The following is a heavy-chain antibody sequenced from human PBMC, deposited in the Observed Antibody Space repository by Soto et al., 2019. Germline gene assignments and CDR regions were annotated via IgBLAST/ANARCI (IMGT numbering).Heavy chain of an antibody. Sequence: GGSLRLSCAASGFTVSSNYMSWVRQAPGKGLEWVSVIYSGGSTYYADSVKGRFTISRGISKNTLYLQMNSLRAEDTAVYYCARDRSNYYYGMDVWGQGTTVTVSS. J-gene: IGHJ6*02. CDR3: ARDRSNYYYGMDV. CDR2: IYSGGST. CDR1: GFTVSSNY. V-gene: IGHV3-53*01.